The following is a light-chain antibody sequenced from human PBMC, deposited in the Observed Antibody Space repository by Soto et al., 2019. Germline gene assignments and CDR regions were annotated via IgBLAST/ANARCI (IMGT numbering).Light chain of an antibody. V-gene: IGKV1-39*01. Sequence: DIQMTQSPSSLSASIGDRVTITCRASQSIITYLNWFQQKSGNAPKLLIHGASNLESGVPSRFSGSGSGTDFTLTISGPQPEDFAICYCQQSYSSPPEYTFGQGTKLEIK. J-gene: IGKJ2*01. CDR2: GAS. CDR1: QSIITY. CDR3: QQSYSSPPEYT.